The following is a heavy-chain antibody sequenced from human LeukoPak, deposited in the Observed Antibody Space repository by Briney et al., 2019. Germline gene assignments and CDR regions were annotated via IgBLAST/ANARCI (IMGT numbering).Heavy chain of an antibody. J-gene: IGHJ3*02. V-gene: IGHV4-4*02. CDR2: IYHSGST. Sequence: SETLSLTCAVSGGSISSSDWWSWVRQPPGKGLEWIGEIYHSGSTNYNPSLKSRVTISVDKSKNQFSLKLSSVTAADTAVYYCARPWELRLGGGAFDIWGQGTMVTVSS. D-gene: IGHD1-26*01. CDR3: ARPWELRLGGGAFDI. CDR1: GGSISSSDW.